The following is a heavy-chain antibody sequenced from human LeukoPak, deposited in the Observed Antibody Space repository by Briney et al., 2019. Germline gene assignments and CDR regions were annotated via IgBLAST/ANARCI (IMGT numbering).Heavy chain of an antibody. J-gene: IGHJ4*02. CDR3: AIAGGSITPLDY. V-gene: IGHV3-53*01. D-gene: IGHD2-2*01. Sequence: GGSLRLCCAASGFTVNSNYMNWVSQAPGKGLEWVSVIYSGGTTYYADSVRGRFTISRDNSKNTLYLQMNSLRAEDTAVYYCAIAGGSITPLDYWRQGTLVTVSS. CDR1: GFTVNSNY. CDR2: IYSGGTT.